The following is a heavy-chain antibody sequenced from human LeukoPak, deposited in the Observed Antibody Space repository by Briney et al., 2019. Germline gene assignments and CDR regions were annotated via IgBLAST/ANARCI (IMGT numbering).Heavy chain of an antibody. V-gene: IGHV3-74*01. Sequence: GSLRLSCAASGFTFDNYWMHWVRQAPGKGLVWVSRINSDGSSTGYADSVRGRFTISRDTAKNTLYLQMNSVRVEDTAMYYCAREEYSVRRGARLDHWGQGTLVIVSS. CDR3: AREEYSVRRGARLDH. CDR2: INSDGSST. D-gene: IGHD4-11*01. CDR1: GFTFDNYW. J-gene: IGHJ4*02.